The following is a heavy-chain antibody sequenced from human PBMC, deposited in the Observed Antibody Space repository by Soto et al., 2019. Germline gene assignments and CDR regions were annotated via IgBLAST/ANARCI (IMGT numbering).Heavy chain of an antibody. CDR1: GGSISSGGYY. CDR2: IYYSGST. CDR3: ARALGGAATVTNYYYYGMDV. D-gene: IGHD4-17*01. V-gene: IGHV4-31*02. J-gene: IGHJ6*02. Sequence: NPSETLSLTCTVSGGSISSGGYYWSWIRQHPGKGLEWIGYIYYSGSTYYNPSLKSRVTISVDTSKNQFSLKLSSVTAADTAVYYCARALGGAATVTNYYYYGMDVWGQGTTVTVSS.